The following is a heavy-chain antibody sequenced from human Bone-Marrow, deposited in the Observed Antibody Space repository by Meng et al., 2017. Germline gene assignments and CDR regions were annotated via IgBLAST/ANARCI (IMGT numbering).Heavy chain of an antibody. J-gene: IGHJ5*02. CDR1: GFTFSSYD. CDR2: IGTAGDT. CDR3: ARGRKFDSSGGGEGGWFDP. Sequence: ESRKISRAASGFTFSSYDMHWVRQATGKGLEWVSAIGTAGDTYYPGSVKGRFTISRENAKNSLYLQMNSLRAGDTAVYYCARGRKFDSSGGGEGGWFDPWGQGTLVTVSS. D-gene: IGHD6-19*01. V-gene: IGHV3-13*01.